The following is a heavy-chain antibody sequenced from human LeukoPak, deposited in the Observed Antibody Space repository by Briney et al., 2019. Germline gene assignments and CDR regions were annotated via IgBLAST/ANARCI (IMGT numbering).Heavy chain of an antibody. V-gene: IGHV1-46*01. Sequence: ASVKVSRKASGYTFTSYYMHWVRQAPGQGLEWMGIINPSGGSTSYAQKFQGRVTMTRDTSTSTVYMELSSLRSEDTAVYYCARDQDYDSSGHYYFDYWGQGTLVTVSS. D-gene: IGHD3-22*01. CDR2: INPSGGST. J-gene: IGHJ4*02. CDR3: ARDQDYDSSGHYYFDY. CDR1: GYTFTSYY.